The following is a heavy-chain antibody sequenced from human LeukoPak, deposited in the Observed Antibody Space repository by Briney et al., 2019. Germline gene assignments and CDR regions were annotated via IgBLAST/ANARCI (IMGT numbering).Heavy chain of an antibody. CDR1: GFTFSSYS. CDR3: ASLYGSGSYYNPYYYGMDV. CDR2: ISSSSSTI. D-gene: IGHD3-10*01. Sequence: GGSLRLSCAASGFTFSSYSMNWVRQAPGKGLEWVSFISSSSSTIYYADSVKGRFTISRDNAKNSLYLQMNSLRAEDTAVYYCASLYGSGSYYNPYYYGMDVWGQGTTVTVSS. V-gene: IGHV3-48*04. J-gene: IGHJ6*02.